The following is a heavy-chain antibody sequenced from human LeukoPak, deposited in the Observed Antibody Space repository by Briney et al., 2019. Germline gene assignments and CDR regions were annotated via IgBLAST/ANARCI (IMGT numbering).Heavy chain of an antibody. CDR1: GFTFSSYG. J-gene: IGHJ4*02. V-gene: IGHV3-23*01. CDR2: ISGSGGST. CDR3: AKSRDGYNYYFDY. Sequence: GGSLRFSCAASGFTFSSYGMSWVRQAPGKGLEWVSAISGSGGSTYYADSVKGRFTISRDNSKNTLYLQMNSLRAEDTAVYYCAKSRDGYNYYFDYWGQGTLVTVSS. D-gene: IGHD5-24*01.